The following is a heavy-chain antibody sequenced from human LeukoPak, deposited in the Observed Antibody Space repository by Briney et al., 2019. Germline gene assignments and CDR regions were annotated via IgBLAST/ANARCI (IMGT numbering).Heavy chain of an antibody. CDR3: AGATVVTPGGYWFDP. V-gene: IGHV5-51*01. CDR2: IYPGDSDT. CDR1: GYSFTSYW. D-gene: IGHD4-23*01. J-gene: IGHJ5*02. Sequence: GESLKISCKGSGYSFTSYWIGWVRQMPGKGLEWMGIIYPGDSDTRYSPSFQGQVTISADKSISTAYLQWSSLKASDTAMYYCAGATVVTPGGYWFDPWGQGTLVTVSS.